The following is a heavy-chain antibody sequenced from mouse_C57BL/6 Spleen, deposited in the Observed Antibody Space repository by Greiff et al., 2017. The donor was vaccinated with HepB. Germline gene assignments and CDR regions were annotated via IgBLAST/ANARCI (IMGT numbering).Heavy chain of an antibody. J-gene: IGHJ4*01. CDR2: INSDGGST. Sequence: EVQGVESGGGLVQPGESLKLSCESNEYEFPSHDMSWVRKTPEKRLELVAAINSDGGSTYYPDTMERRFIISRDNTKKTLYLQMSSLRSEDTALYYCARYDYDEDSYAMDYWGQGTSVTVSS. V-gene: IGHV5-2*01. CDR3: ARYDYDEDSYAMDY. D-gene: IGHD2-4*01. CDR1: EYEFPSHD.